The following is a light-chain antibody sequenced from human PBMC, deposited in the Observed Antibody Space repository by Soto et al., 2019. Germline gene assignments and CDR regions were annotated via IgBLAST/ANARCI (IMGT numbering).Light chain of an antibody. Sequence: QSVLTQPPSVSAAPGQKVTISCSGSSSNIGGNSVSWYQQLPGTAPKLLIYDDDKRPSGIPDRFSGSKSGTSATPGITGFRTGDEADYYCGSWDSSLSAYVFGTGTKVTVL. J-gene: IGLJ1*01. V-gene: IGLV1-51*01. CDR2: DDD. CDR1: SSNIGGNS. CDR3: GSWDSSLSAYV.